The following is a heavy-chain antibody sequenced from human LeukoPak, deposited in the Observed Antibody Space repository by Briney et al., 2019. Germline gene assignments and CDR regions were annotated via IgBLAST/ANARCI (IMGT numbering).Heavy chain of an antibody. D-gene: IGHD2-8*01. J-gene: IGHJ4*02. CDR2: INPNSGGT. Sequence: GASVKVSCKASGYTFTGYYMHWVRQAPGQGLEWMGWINPNSGGTIYAQKFQGWVTMTRDTSISTAYMELSRLRSDDTAVYYCARDMYAIEHYFDYWGQGTLVTVSS. CDR3: ARDMYAIEHYFDY. V-gene: IGHV1-2*04. CDR1: GYTFTGYY.